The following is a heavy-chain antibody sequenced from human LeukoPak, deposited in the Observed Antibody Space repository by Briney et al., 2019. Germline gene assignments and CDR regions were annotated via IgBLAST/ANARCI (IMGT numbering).Heavy chain of an antibody. CDR1: GFTFDSYW. V-gene: IGHV3-7*01. Sequence: GGSLRLSCAASGFTFDSYWMNRVRQAPGKGLEWVANIKQDGSEKYYVDSVKGRFTISRDNAKNSLYLQMNSLRAEDTAVYYCARERSSGGYFDYWGQGTLVTVSS. CDR3: ARERSSGGYFDY. J-gene: IGHJ4*02. D-gene: IGHD6-19*01. CDR2: IKQDGSEK.